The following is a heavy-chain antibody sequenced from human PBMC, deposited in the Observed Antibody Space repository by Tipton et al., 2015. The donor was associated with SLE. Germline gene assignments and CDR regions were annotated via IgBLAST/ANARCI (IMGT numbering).Heavy chain of an antibody. Sequence: RSLRLSCAASGFTLDDYAMSWVRQTPGKGLEWVSGISWNSGNIGYADSVKGRFTISRDNVKNSLFLQMNSLRAEDTALYYCAKDASIVGATGGYFDSWGLGTLVTVSS. CDR2: ISWNSGNI. D-gene: IGHD1-26*01. CDR1: GFTLDDYA. CDR3: AKDASIVGATGGYFDS. V-gene: IGHV3-9*01. J-gene: IGHJ4*02.